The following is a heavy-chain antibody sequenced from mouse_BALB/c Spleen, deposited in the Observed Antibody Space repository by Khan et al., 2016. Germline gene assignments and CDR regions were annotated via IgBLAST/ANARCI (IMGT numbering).Heavy chain of an antibody. CDR1: GDSITSGY. J-gene: IGHJ2*01. V-gene: IGHV3-8*02. Sequence: EVQLQESGPSLVKPSQTLSLTCSFTGDSITSGYWNWLRKFPGNKLEYLGYISYSGNTYYNPSLKRRISITRDTSKNQYYLRLNSVTTEDTATYYCASYLLNYFDSWGQGTTLTVSS. D-gene: IGHD2-1*01. CDR2: ISYSGNT. CDR3: ASYLLNYFDS.